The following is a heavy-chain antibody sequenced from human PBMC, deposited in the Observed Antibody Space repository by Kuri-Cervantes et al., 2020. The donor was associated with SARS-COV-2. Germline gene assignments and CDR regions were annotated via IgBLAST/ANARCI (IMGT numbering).Heavy chain of an antibody. CDR1: EGTFSSYT. Sequence: SVKVSCKASEGTFSSYTTSWVRQAPGQGLEWMGRIIPILGIANYAQKFQGRVTITADKSTSTAYMELSSLRSEDTAVYYCARHPLSYCGGDCSSPSWYFDLWGRGTLVTVSS. D-gene: IGHD2-21*02. V-gene: IGHV1-69*02. CDR3: ARHPLSYCGGDCSSPSWYFDL. J-gene: IGHJ2*01. CDR2: IIPILGIA.